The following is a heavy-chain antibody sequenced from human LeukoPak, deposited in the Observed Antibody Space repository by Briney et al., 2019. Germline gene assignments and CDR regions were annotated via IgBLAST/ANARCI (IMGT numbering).Heavy chain of an antibody. CDR1: GGTFISYA. V-gene: IGHV1-69*13. CDR3: AKGGVDVSRFLEWSLDV. J-gene: IGHJ6*02. D-gene: IGHD3-3*01. CDR2: IIPIFGTA. Sequence: SVKVSCKASGGTFISYAISWVRQAPGQGLEWMGGIIPIFGTANYAQKFQGRVTITADESTSTAYMELSSLRSEDTAVYYCAKGGVDVSRFLEWSLDVWGQGTTVTVSS.